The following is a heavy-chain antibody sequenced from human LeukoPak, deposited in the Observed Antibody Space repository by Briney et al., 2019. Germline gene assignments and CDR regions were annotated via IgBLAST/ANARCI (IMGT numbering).Heavy chain of an antibody. Sequence: PGGSLRLSCAASGFTVSSNYMSWVRQAPGKGLEWVSVLYAGDATYYADSVKGRFTISRDNSKNTLYLQVNSLRAEDMAVYFCAKGGEVGITGYFDYWGQGTLVTVSS. V-gene: IGHV3-53*01. CDR1: GFTVSSNY. J-gene: IGHJ4*02. CDR3: AKGGEVGITGYFDY. D-gene: IGHD1-26*01. CDR2: LYAGDAT.